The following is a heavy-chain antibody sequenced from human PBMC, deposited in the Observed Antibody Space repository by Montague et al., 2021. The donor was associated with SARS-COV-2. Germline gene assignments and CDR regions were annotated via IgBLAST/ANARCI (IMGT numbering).Heavy chain of an antibody. D-gene: IGHD3-22*01. V-gene: IGHV4-34*01. CDR3: ARAPLITMIVVVITDIWFDP. J-gene: IGHJ5*02. CDR2: INHSGST. CDR1: GGSFSGYY. Sequence: SETLSLTCAVYGGSFSGYYWSWIRQPPGKGLELIGEINHSGSTNYNPSLKSRVTISVDTSKNQFSLKLSSVTAADTAVYYCARAPLITMIVVVITDIWFDPWGQGTLVTVSS.